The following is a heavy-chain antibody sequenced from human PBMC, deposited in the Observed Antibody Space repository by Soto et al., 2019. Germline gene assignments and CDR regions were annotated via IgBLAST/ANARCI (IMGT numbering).Heavy chain of an antibody. CDR2: IFYLGSS. D-gene: IGHD3-3*02. V-gene: IGHV4-39*01. Sequence: SGALSLTCPVSGDSIISSDFYWGWVLRPPGKGLEWIGSIFYLGSSYYNPSLKSRVTMSVDTSKNQFSLRLRSVTAADTALYFCARHSLALRKNNWFDPWGQGIMVTVSS. J-gene: IGHJ5*02. CDR3: ARHSLALRKNNWFDP. CDR1: GDSIISSDFY.